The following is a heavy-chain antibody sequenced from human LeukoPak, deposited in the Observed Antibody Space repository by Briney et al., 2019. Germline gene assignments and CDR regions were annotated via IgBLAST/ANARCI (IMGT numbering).Heavy chain of an antibody. CDR2: INPNSGGT. Sequence: ASVKVSCKASGYTFTGYYMHGLRQAPGQGREWMGRINPNSGGTNYAQKLQGRVTMTRDTSISTAYMELSTLRSDDTAVYYCARATYNSGPNYFDYWGQGTLVTVSS. J-gene: IGHJ4*02. V-gene: IGHV1-2*06. CDR1: GYTFTGYY. CDR3: ARATYNSGPNYFDY. D-gene: IGHD6-19*01.